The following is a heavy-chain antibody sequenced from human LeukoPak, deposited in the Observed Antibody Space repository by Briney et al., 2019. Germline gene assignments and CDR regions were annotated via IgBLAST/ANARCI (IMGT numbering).Heavy chain of an antibody. J-gene: IGHJ4*02. CDR1: GFTFSSYG. CDR3: AKDREKYSSSSAQFDY. V-gene: IGHV3-30*02. Sequence: PGGSLRLSCAASGFTFSSYGMHWVRQAPGKGLEWVAFIRYDGSNKYYADSVKGRFTISRDNSKNTLYLQMNSLRAEDTAVYYCAKDREKYSSSSAQFDYWGQGTLVTVSS. D-gene: IGHD6-6*01. CDR2: IRYDGSNK.